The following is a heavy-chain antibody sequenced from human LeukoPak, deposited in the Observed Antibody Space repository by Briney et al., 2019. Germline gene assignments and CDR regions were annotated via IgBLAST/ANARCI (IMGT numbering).Heavy chain of an antibody. V-gene: IGHV4-59*01. CDR2: IYYSGST. J-gene: IGHJ4*02. CDR1: GGSISSYY. D-gene: IGHD5-12*01. CDR3: ARVYSGYGVFDY. Sequence: SETLSLTCTVSGGSISSYYWSWIRQPPGKGLEWIGYIYYSGSTNYNPSLKSRVTISVDTSKNQFSLKLSSVTAADTAVYYCARVYSGYGVFDYWGQGTLVIVSS.